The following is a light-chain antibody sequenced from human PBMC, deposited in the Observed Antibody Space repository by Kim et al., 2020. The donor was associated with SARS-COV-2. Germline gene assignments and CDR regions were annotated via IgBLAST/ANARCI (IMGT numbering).Light chain of an antibody. CDR1: SMDVGAYTY. CDR2: DVT. J-gene: IGLJ3*02. Sequence: GHSITFSCTGTSMDVGAYTYVSWYQQHPNNAPKLMIYDVTKRPSGVSNRFSGSKSGNTASLTISGLQAEDEADYYCASYTTRSTWVFGGGTQLTVL. CDR3: ASYTTRSTWV. V-gene: IGLV2-14*03.